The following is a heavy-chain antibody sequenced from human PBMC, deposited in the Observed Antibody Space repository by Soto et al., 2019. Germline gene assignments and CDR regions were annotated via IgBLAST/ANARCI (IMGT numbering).Heavy chain of an antibody. CDR2: IYYSGST. CDR3: ARVGGMRGGGHRDFDY. J-gene: IGHJ4*02. CDR1: GGSISSGDYY. V-gene: IGHV4-30-4*01. D-gene: IGHD3-16*01. Sequence: SETLSLTCTVSGGSISSGDYYWSWIRQPPGKGLEWIGYIYYSGSTYYNPSLKSRVTTSVDTSKNQFSLKLSSVTAADTAVYYCARVGGMRGGGHRDFDYWGQGTLVTVSS.